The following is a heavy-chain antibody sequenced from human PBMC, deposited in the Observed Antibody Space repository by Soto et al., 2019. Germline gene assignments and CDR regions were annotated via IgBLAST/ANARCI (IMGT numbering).Heavy chain of an antibody. D-gene: IGHD2-15*01. CDR2: IRNKASSYAT. CDR1: GFSFSDHY. CDR3: ARVPLVASAAAPRGLFDP. J-gene: IGHJ5*02. Sequence: EMQLVESGGDLVQPGGSLRLSCAASGFSFSDHYMDWVRQAPGKWLEWVGRIRNKASSYATEYAASVKGRFTISRDDSNNSLDLQMNRLTTEDTAVYYCARVPLVASAAAPRGLFDPWGQGTLVTVSS. V-gene: IGHV3-72*01.